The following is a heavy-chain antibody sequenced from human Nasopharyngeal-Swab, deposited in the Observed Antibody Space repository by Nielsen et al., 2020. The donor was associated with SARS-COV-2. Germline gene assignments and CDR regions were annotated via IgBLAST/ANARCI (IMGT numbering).Heavy chain of an antibody. CDR3: AKEGLSRHTDFDY. CDR2: ISGSGSNT. CDR1: GFTFSNYA. D-gene: IGHD2-8*02. J-gene: IGHJ4*02. V-gene: IGHV3-23*01. Sequence: GESLKISCAGSGFTFSNYAMSWVRQAPGKGLEWVSAISGSGSNTYYADSVRGRFTISRDNSKNTLYLQMNSLGAEDTAVYYCAKEGLSRHTDFDYWGQGTLVTVSS.